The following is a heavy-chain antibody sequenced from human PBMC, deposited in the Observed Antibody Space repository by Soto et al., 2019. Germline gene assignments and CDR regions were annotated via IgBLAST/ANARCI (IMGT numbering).Heavy chain of an antibody. CDR1: GFIFGAYG. CDR2: MSYDGSRK. CDR3: ARDLYSYGYPDY. D-gene: IGHD5-18*01. V-gene: IGHV3-30*03. J-gene: IGHJ4*02. Sequence: QVHLVESGGGVVQPGRSLRLSCAASGFIFGAYGMHWVRQAPGKGLEWVAVMSYDGSRKYYADSVKVRFTISRDNSNNTLSLEMNSLKTEDTAVYYCARDLYSYGYPDYWGQGTLVTVSS.